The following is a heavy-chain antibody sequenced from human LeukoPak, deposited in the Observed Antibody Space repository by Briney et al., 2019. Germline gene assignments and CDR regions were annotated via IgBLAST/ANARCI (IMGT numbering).Heavy chain of an antibody. D-gene: IGHD3-16*02. Sequence: SETLSLTCAVYGGSFSGYYWSWIRQPPGKGLEWIGEINHSGSTNYNPSLKSRVTISVDTSKNQFSLKLSSVTAADTAAYYCARGAPDYDYVWGSYRYYLDYWGQGTLVTVSS. CDR3: ARGAPDYDYVWGSYRYYLDY. CDR1: GGSFSGYY. V-gene: IGHV4-34*01. CDR2: INHSGST. J-gene: IGHJ4*02.